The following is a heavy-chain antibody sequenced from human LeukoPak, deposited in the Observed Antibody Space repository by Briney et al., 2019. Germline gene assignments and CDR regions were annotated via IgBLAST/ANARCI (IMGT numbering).Heavy chain of an antibody. J-gene: IGHJ4*02. Sequence: WGSLRLSCAASGFTFSSYGMHWVSQAPGKGLEWVAFIRYDGSNKYYADSVKGRFTISRDNSKNTLYLQMNSLRAEDTAVYYCAKELSRITMTPGYWGQGTLVTVSS. V-gene: IGHV3-30*02. CDR3: AKELSRITMTPGY. CDR2: IRYDGSNK. CDR1: GFTFSSYG. D-gene: IGHD3-22*01.